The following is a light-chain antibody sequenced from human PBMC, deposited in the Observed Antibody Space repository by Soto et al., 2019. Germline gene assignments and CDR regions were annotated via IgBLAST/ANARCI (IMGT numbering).Light chain of an antibody. Sequence: QSALTQPASVSGSPGQSITIACTGTSSDVGGYNYVSWYQHHPGKAPKLMIYDVTNRPSGVSNRFSGSKSGNTASLTISGLQAEDEADYYCSSYKSSTLVVFGGGTQLTVL. J-gene: IGLJ2*01. CDR2: DVT. CDR1: SSDVGGYNY. CDR3: SSYKSSTLVV. V-gene: IGLV2-14*03.